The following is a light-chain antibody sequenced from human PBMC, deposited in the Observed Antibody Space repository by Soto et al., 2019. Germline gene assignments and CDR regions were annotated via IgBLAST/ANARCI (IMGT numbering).Light chain of an antibody. Sequence: SYELTQPPSVSVAPGQTARITCGGNNIESKSVHWYQQRPGQAPVLVVHDDSDRPSGIPERISGSNSGNSATLIISRVEAGDEAEYYCQVWDGLSDHVIFGGGTKLTVL. V-gene: IGLV3-21*02. CDR3: QVWDGLSDHVI. J-gene: IGLJ2*01. CDR2: DDS. CDR1: NIESKS.